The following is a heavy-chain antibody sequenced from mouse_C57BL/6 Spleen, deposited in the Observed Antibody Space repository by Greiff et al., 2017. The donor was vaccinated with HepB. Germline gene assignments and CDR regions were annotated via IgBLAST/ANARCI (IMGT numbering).Heavy chain of an antibody. V-gene: IGHV14-4*01. Sequence: EVQLQQSGAELVRPGASVKLSCTASGFNIKDDYMYWVKQRPEQGLEWIGWIDPENGDTEYASKFQGKATITADTSSNTAYLQLSSLTSEDTAVYYCTTYAGFAYWGQGTLVTVSA. CDR2: IDPENGDT. CDR3: TTYAGFAY. CDR1: GFNIKDDY. J-gene: IGHJ3*01. D-gene: IGHD6-5*01.